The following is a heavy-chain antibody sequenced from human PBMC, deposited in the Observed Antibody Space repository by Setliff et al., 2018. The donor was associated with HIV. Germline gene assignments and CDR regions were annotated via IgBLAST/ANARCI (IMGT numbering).Heavy chain of an antibody. D-gene: IGHD3-22*01. Sequence: ASVKVSCKASGYTFTSYYMHWVRQAPGQGLEWMGIINSSGGSTSYAQKFQGRVTMTRDTSTSTVYMELSSLRSEDTAVYYCARVEYYYDSSGYYYDYWGQGTLVTVPQ. CDR3: ARVEYYYDSSGYYYDY. J-gene: IGHJ4*02. V-gene: IGHV1-46*01. CDR1: GYTFTSYY. CDR2: INSSGGST.